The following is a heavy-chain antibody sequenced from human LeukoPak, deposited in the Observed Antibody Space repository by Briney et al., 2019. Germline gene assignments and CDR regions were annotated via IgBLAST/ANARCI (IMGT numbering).Heavy chain of an antibody. J-gene: IGHJ3*02. CDR3: ARGTTYYDFWSGYSGFSRAFDI. V-gene: IGHV4-34*01. CDR2: INHSGST. D-gene: IGHD3-3*01. Sequence: SETLSLTCAVYGGSFSGYYWSWIRQPPGKGLEWIGEINHSGSTNYNPSLTSRVTISVDTSKNQFSLTLSSVTAADTAVYYCARGTTYYDFWSGYSGFSRAFDIWGQGTMVTVSS. CDR1: GGSFSGYY.